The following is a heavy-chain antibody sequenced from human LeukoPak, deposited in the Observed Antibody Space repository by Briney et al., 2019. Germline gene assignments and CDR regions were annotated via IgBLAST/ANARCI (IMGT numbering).Heavy chain of an antibody. V-gene: IGHV3-48*03. CDR2: ISSSGSTI. CDR3: ARDSDGSGSYRRVYYYYGMDV. Sequence: GGSLRLSCAASGFTFSSYEVNWVRQAPGKGLEWVSYISSSGSTIYYADSVKGRFTISRDNAKISLYLQMNSLRAEDTAVYYCARDSDGSGSYRRVYYYYGMDVWGKGTTVTVSS. D-gene: IGHD3-10*01. J-gene: IGHJ6*04. CDR1: GFTFSSYE.